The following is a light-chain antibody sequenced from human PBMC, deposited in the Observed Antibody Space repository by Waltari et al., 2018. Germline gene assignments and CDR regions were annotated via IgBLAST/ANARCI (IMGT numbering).Light chain of an antibody. V-gene: IGKV3-11*01. CDR3: QQRTNWPSLT. CDR1: QSVGSY. Sequence: EIVLTQSPATLSLSPGERATLSCRASQSVGSYLAWYQPRPGQAPSLLIYDASTRATGIPARFSGSGSGTDFTLTISSLEPEDFAVYYCQQRTNWPSLTFGGGTKVEIK. CDR2: DAS. J-gene: IGKJ4*01.